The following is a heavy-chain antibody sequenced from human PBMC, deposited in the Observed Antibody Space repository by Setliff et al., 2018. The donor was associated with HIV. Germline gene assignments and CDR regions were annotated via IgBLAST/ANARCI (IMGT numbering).Heavy chain of an antibody. Sequence: ASVKVSCKAPGNSFNGDFLNWVRQAPGQGLEWMGNIKLSSGGTKFAQKFLGRVTMTRDTSTNTAFMELRRLRSDDTAVYYCARADIMITFGGVPRAFDVWGQGTMATVSS. V-gene: IGHV1-2*02. D-gene: IGHD3-16*01. CDR1: GNSFNGDF. CDR2: IKLSSGGT. CDR3: ARADIMITFGGVPRAFDV. J-gene: IGHJ3*01.